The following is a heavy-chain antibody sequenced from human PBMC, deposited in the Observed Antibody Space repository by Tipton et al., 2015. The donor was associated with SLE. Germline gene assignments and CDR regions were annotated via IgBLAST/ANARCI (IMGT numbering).Heavy chain of an antibody. CDR2: IYYSGST. D-gene: IGHD2-2*01. CDR3: ARSGNHRYCSSTSCQGWFDP. V-gene: IGHV4-31*03. CDR1: GGSISSGGYY. J-gene: IGHJ5*02. Sequence: TLSLTCTVSGGSISSGGYYWSWIRQHPEKGLEWIGYIYYSGSTYYNPSLKSRVTISVDTSKNQFSLKLSSVTAADTAVYYCARSGNHRYCSSTSCQGWFDPWGQGTLVTVSS.